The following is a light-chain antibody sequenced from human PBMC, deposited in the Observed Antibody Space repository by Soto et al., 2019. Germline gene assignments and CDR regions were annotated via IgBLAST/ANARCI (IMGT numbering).Light chain of an antibody. CDR1: QSVRSY. CDR2: TTT. J-gene: IGKJ1*01. V-gene: IGKV1-39*01. CDR3: QQTYSAPPWT. Sequence: DIQMTQSPSSLSASVGDTITITCRASQSVRSYLNWYQQKPGKAPDLLIYTTTSLQSEVPSRFSGSGSETHFPLTIPSLQPEDFATNFRQQTYSAPPWTFGPGTKVDIK.